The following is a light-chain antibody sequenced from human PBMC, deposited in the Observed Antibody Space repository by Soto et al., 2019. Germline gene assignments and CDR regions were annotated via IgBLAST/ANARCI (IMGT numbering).Light chain of an antibody. CDR1: QSVSSN. Sequence: EIVMTQSPATLSVSPGERATLSCRASQSVSSNLAWYQQKPGQAPRLLIYGASTRATGIPARFSGSGSGTEFTLTISSLQSEDFAVYYCQQYYSYPTFGPGTKVDIK. J-gene: IGKJ3*01. V-gene: IGKV3-15*01. CDR2: GAS. CDR3: QQYYSYPT.